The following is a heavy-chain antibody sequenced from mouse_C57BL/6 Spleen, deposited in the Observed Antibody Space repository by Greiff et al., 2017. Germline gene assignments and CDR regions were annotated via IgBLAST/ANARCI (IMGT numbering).Heavy chain of an antibody. V-gene: IGHV1-80*01. J-gene: IGHJ2*01. D-gene: IGHD4-1*01. Sequence: QVQLKQSGAELVKPGASVKISCKASGYAFSSYWMNWVKQRPGKGLEWIGQIYPGDGDTNYNGKFKGKATLTADKSSSTAYMQLSSLTSEDSAVYFCARYLGRGYYFDYWGQGTTLTVSS. CDR3: ARYLGRGYYFDY. CDR2: IYPGDGDT. CDR1: GYAFSSYW.